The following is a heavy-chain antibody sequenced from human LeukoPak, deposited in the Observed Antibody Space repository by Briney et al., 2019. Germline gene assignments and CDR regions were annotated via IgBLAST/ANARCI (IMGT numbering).Heavy chain of an antibody. CDR3: ARDPYRFAFDI. CDR1: GFTFTSYS. Sequence: GGSLRLSCAASGFTFTSYSMNWVRQAPGQGLEWVANINVDGTAEYYVDSVKGRFTISRDNAKNSLYLQMNSLRAEDTAVYYCARDPYRFAFDIWGQGTVVLVSS. CDR2: INVDGTAE. V-gene: IGHV3-7*03. D-gene: IGHD1-26*01. J-gene: IGHJ3*02.